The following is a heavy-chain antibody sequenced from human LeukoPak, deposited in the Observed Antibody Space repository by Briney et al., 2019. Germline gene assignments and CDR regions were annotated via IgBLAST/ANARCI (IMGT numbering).Heavy chain of an antibody. CDR3: ARAGRKYAFDY. V-gene: IGHV1-8*01. CDR2: MNPNSGNT. J-gene: IGHJ4*02. CDR1: GYSFTSHD. Sequence: ASVKVSCKASGYSFTSHDINWVRQATGQGLEWMGWMNPNSGNTGYAQRFQGRVTMTTDTSIKTAYTELSSLRSEDTAVYYCARAGRKYAFDYWGQGTLVTVSS. D-gene: IGHD3-10*01.